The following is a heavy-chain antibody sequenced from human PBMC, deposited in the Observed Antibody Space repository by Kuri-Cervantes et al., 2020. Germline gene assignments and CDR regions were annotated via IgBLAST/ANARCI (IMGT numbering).Heavy chain of an antibody. Sequence: ASVKVSCKASGYTFTSYDINWVRQATGQGLEWMGWMNPNSGNTGYAQKFQGRVTMTRNTSISTAYMELSSLRSEDTAVYYCAKEAVAGMSYYYYYYGMDVWGQGTTVTVSS. D-gene: IGHD6-19*01. J-gene: IGHJ6*02. CDR1: GYTFTSYD. CDR2: MNPNSGNT. CDR3: AKEAVAGMSYYYYYYGMDV. V-gene: IGHV1-8*01.